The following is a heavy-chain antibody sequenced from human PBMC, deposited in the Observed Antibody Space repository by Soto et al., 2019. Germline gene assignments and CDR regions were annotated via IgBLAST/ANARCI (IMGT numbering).Heavy chain of an antibody. J-gene: IGHJ4*02. CDR3: VRFTRASLEDY. CDR2: IKQDGSEK. Sequence: EVQLVESGGGLVQPGGSLRLSCAASGFSFSSYWMSWFRQAPGKGLEWVANIKQDGSEKYYVDSVKGSFTISRENAKNSLYLQMNSLSAGDTAVFYCVRFTRASLEDYWGQGTLVTVSS. CDR1: GFSFSSYW. D-gene: IGHD3-3*01. V-gene: IGHV3-7*01.